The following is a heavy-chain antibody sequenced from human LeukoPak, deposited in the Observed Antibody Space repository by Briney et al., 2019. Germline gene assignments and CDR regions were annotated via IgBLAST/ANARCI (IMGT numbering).Heavy chain of an antibody. CDR3: VKAPLRGYYFWSGLSSFDC. CDR1: GFTFSSYP. Sequence: GGSLRLSCAASGFTFSSYPMTWVREAPGEGLEWVSTIRGSGDTSFYADSVKGRFTISRDSSRNTLYLQMNSLTAEDTTVYYCVKAPLRGYYFWSGLSSFDCWGQGTLVTVSS. CDR2: IRGSGDTS. D-gene: IGHD3-3*01. J-gene: IGHJ4*02. V-gene: IGHV3-23*01.